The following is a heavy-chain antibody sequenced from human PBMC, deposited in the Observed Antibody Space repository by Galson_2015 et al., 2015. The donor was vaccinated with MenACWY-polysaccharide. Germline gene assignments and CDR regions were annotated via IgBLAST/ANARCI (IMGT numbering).Heavy chain of an antibody. CDR1: RGSIIARDYC. J-gene: IGHJ4*02. CDR3: AAYYASGSSFAY. V-gene: IGHV4-39*07. D-gene: IGHD3-10*01. CDR2: IYFSGDT. Sequence: SETLSLTCSVSRGSIIARDYCWGWIRQTSGKGLEWMGTIYFSGDTFYNPSLKSRITISLDTSRNQFSLKLTSVTATDTAVYFCAAYYASGSSFAYWGQGTLVPVSS.